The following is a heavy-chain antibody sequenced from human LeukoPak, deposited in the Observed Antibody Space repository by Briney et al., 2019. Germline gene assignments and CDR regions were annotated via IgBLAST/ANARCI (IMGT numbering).Heavy chain of an antibody. V-gene: IGHV4-4*07. CDR1: GGSISSYY. Sequence: SETLSLTCTVSGGSISSYYWSWIRQPAGKALEWIGRIYTSGSTKYNPSLKRRVTMSVDTSKNQFSLKLSSVTAADTAVYYCARDQYYYDSSGYYRPGWFDPWGQGTLVTVSS. J-gene: IGHJ5*02. CDR2: IYTSGST. CDR3: ARDQYYYDSSGYYRPGWFDP. D-gene: IGHD3-22*01.